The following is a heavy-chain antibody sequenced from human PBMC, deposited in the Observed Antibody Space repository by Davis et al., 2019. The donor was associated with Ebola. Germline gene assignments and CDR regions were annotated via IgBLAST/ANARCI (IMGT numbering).Heavy chain of an antibody. CDR1: GFTLSDYY. Sequence: PGGSLRLSCAASGFTLSDYYMSWIRQAPGKGLEWVSSIRSSATTISYSDPVKGRFTVSRDNAKNSLYLQMDSLRAEDTAVYYCARAGFYYDSSAYYEYPNWFDPWGQGTLVTVSS. V-gene: IGHV3-11*01. J-gene: IGHJ5*02. D-gene: IGHD3-22*01. CDR2: IRSSATTI. CDR3: ARAGFYYDSSAYYEYPNWFDP.